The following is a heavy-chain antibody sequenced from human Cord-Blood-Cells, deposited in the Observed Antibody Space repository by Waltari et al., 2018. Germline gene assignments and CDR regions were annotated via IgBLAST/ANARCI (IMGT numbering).Heavy chain of an antibody. CDR2: ISYDGSNK. D-gene: IGHD3-22*01. Sequence: QVQLVESGGGVVQPGRSLRLSCAASGFPFSSYAMHWVRQAPGKGLEWVAVISYDGSNKYYADSVKGRFTISRDNSKNTLYLQMNSLRAEDTAVYYCARDFYDSSGYYYFDYWGQGTLVTVSS. J-gene: IGHJ4*02. CDR1: GFPFSSYA. V-gene: IGHV3-30-3*01. CDR3: ARDFYDSSGYYYFDY.